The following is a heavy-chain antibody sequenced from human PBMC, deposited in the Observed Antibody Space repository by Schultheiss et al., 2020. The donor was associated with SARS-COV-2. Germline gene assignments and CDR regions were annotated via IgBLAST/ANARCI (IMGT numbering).Heavy chain of an antibody. CDR2: INHSGST. Sequence: SETLSLTCAVYGGSFSGYYWSWMRQPPGKGLEWIGEINHSGSTNYNPSLKSRVTISVDTSKNQFSLKLSSVTAADTAVYYCARDQPGWGTSDWGQGSLVTVSS. CDR3: ARDQPGWGTSD. CDR1: GGSFSGYY. J-gene: IGHJ4*02. V-gene: IGHV4-34*01. D-gene: IGHD6-19*01.